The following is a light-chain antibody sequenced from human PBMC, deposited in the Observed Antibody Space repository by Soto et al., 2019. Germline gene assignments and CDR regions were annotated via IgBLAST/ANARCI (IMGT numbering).Light chain of an antibody. CDR1: SSNIGAGYD. CDR2: GNS. J-gene: IGLJ2*01. Sequence: QSVLTQPPSVSGAPGQRVTISCTGSSSNIGAGYDVHWYQQLPGTAPKLLIYGNSNRPSGVPDRFSGSKSGTSASLAITGRQSEDEADYYCQSYDSSLSPVVFGGGTQLTVL. CDR3: QSYDSSLSPVV. V-gene: IGLV1-40*01.